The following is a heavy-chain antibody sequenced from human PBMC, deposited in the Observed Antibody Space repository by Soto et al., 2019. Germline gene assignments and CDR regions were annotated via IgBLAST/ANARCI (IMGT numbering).Heavy chain of an antibody. CDR3: ARGDDYVWGSFRY. CDR2: IHYSGST. Sequence: QVQLQESGPGLVKPSETLSLTCTVSGDSISSYYWTWIRQPPGKGLEWIGYIHYSGSTKYNPSLKIRVTKSADMSKNQFSLKLSSVTSADTAVYYCARGDDYVWGSFRYWGQGTLVTVSS. D-gene: IGHD3-16*02. J-gene: IGHJ4*02. V-gene: IGHV4-59*01. CDR1: GDSISSYY.